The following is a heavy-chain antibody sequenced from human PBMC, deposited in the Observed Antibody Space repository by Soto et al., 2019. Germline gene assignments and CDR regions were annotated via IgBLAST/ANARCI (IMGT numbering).Heavy chain of an antibody. D-gene: IGHD1-26*01. Sequence: LSLTCAVSGYSISSGHYWGWIRQPPGKGLEWIGSIHHSGDIYYNPSLKSRVTISVDTPNNQFSLKLSSVTAADTAIYYCARRSSGSYGWFDPWGQGTRVTVSS. V-gene: IGHV4-38-2*01. CDR1: GYSISSGHY. J-gene: IGHJ5*02. CDR2: IHHSGDI. CDR3: ARRSSGSYGWFDP.